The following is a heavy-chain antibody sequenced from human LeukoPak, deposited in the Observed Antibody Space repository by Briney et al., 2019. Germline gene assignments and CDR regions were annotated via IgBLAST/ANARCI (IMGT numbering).Heavy chain of an antibody. CDR1: GGSFSGYY. CDR3: ARGHGVVYGYFFPCFDY. Sequence: SETLSLTCAVYGGSFSGYYWSWIRQPPGKGLEWIGEINHSGSTNYNPSLKSRVTISVDTSKNQFSLKLSSVTAADTAVYYCARGHGVVYGYFFPCFDYWGQGTLVTVSS. V-gene: IGHV4-34*01. D-gene: IGHD5-18*01. CDR2: INHSGST. J-gene: IGHJ4*02.